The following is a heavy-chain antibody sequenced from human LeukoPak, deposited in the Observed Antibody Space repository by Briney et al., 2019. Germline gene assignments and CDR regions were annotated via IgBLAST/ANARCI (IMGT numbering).Heavy chain of an antibody. D-gene: IGHD4-23*01. V-gene: IGHV4-31*03. CDR2: IYYSGST. CDR3: ARGGPTVVDY. J-gene: IGHJ4*02. CDR1: GVSISSGGYY. Sequence: SETLSLTCTVSGVSISSGGYYWSWIRQHPGKGLEWIGYIYYSGSTYYNPSLKSRVTISVDTSKNQFSLKLSSVTAADTAVYYCARGGPTVVDYWGQGTLVTVSS.